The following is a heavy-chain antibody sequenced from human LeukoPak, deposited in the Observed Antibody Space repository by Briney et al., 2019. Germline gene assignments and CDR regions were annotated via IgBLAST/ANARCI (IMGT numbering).Heavy chain of an antibody. CDR2: IYYSGST. V-gene: IGHV4-59*01. CDR1: GGSISSDY. CDR3: ARVAVAGTLFDY. Sequence: SETLSLTCTVSGGSISSDYWRWIRQPPGKGLEWIGYIYYSGSTNYNPSLKSRVTISVDTSKNQFSLKLSSVTAADTAVYYCARVAVAGTLFDYWGQGTLVTVSS. J-gene: IGHJ4*02. D-gene: IGHD6-19*01.